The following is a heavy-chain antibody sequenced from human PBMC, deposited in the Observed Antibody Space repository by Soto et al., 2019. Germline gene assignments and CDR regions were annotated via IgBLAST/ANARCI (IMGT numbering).Heavy chain of an antibody. CDR1: GFTFSSYD. V-gene: IGHV3-13*01. J-gene: IGHJ4*02. D-gene: IGHD6-19*01. CDR2: IGAAGDT. CDR3: ARVMATSSSGCDY. Sequence: EVQLVESGGGLVQSGGSLRLSCAASGFTFSSYDIHWVRQGTGKGLEWVSGIGAAGDTYYADSVKGRFTISRENAKNSLYLQMHSLRAGDTGVYYCARVMATSSSGCDYWGQGTLVTVSS.